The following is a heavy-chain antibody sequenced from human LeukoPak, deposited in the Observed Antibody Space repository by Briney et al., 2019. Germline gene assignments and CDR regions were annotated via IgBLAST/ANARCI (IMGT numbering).Heavy chain of an antibody. D-gene: IGHD1-1*01. CDR2: ISAYNGNT. V-gene: IGHV1-18*04. CDR3: AARGGATGTTQGDAFDI. Sequence: GASVKVSCKASGYTFTSYGISWVRQAPGQGLEWMGWISAYNGNTNYAQKLQGRVTMTTDTPTSTAYMELRSLRSDDTAVYYCAARGGATGTTQGDAFDIWGQGTMVTVSS. J-gene: IGHJ3*02. CDR1: GYTFTSYG.